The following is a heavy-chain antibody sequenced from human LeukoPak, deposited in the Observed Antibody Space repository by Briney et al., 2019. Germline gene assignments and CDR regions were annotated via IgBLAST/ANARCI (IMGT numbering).Heavy chain of an antibody. V-gene: IGHV1-18*01. CDR3: ARVSTRIQLWLRRFDP. CDR2: ISAYNGNT. CDR1: GYTFTSYG. Sequence: ASVTVSCKASGYTFTSYGISWVRQAPGQGLEWMGWISAYNGNTNYAQKLQGRVTMTTDTSTSTAYMELRSLRSDDTAVYYCARVSTRIQLWLRRFDPWGQGTLVTVSS. J-gene: IGHJ5*02. D-gene: IGHD5-18*01.